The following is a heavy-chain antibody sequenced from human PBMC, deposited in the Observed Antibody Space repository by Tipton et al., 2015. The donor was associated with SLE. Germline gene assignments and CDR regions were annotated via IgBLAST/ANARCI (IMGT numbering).Heavy chain of an antibody. V-gene: IGHV4-28*03. D-gene: IGHD6-6*01. CDR1: GGSISSNIW. Sequence: TLSLTCTVSGGSISSNIWWSWIRRPAGKGLEWIGHIYENGGTNYNPSVGSRFTLSVDTSKNQFSLRLSSVTAADTAVYYCARVYRSSSPLGYYYYMDVWGKGTTVTVSS. CDR2: IYENGGT. CDR3: ARVYRSSSPLGYYYYMDV. J-gene: IGHJ6*03.